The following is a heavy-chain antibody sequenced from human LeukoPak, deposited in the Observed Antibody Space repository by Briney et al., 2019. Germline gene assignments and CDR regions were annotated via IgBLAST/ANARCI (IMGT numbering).Heavy chain of an antibody. CDR2: IIPIFGTA. CDR1: GGTFSSYA. CDR3: ARDEDYGDVEYFQH. D-gene: IGHD4-17*01. J-gene: IGHJ1*01. V-gene: IGHV1-69*06. Sequence: ASVKVSCKASGGTFSSYAISWVRQAPGPGLEWMGGIIPIFGTANYAQKFQGRVTITADKSTSTAYMELSSLRSEDTAVYYCARDEDYGDVEYFQHWGQSTLVTVSS.